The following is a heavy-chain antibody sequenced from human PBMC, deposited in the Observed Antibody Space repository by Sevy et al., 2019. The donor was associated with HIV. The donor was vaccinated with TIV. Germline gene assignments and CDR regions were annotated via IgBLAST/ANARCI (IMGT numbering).Heavy chain of an antibody. CDR2: LSFGCGEI. Sequence: GGSLRLSCAASGFTFSKYSMSWVRQPPGKGLGWVSTLSFGCGEINYEDSVKGRFTISRDNSKSSVYLQMNNLRHEDTAVYYCAREGCTKPHDYWGQGTLVTVSS. CDR3: AREGCTKPHDY. D-gene: IGHD2-8*01. CDR1: GFTFSKYS. J-gene: IGHJ4*02. V-gene: IGHV3-23*01.